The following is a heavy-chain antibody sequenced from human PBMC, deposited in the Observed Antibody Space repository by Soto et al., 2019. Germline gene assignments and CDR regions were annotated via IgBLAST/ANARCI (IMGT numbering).Heavy chain of an antibody. Sequence: QVQLVQSGAEVKKPGASVKVSCKASGYTFTSYDIHWVRQATGQGREGMGWINPNSVNPGYEQKFQGRVTMTRNTPTSTAYMELSSLRSEDTAVYYCARDKGGMVDYWGQGTLVTVSS. J-gene: IGHJ4*02. V-gene: IGHV1-8*01. CDR1: GYTFTSYD. D-gene: IGHD3-16*01. CDR3: ARDKGGMVDY. CDR2: INPNSVNP.